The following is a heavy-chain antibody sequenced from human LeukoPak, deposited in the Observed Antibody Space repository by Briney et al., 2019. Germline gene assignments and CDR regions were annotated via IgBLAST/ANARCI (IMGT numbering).Heavy chain of an antibody. J-gene: IGHJ6*03. CDR1: GGSITSYY. CDR2: INHSGST. Sequence: PSETLSLTCTVSGGSITSYYWSWIRQPPGKGLEWIGEINHSGSTNYNPSLKSRVTISVDTSKNQFSLKLSSVTAADTAVYYCARAVSGYYDSSGYYSRSRYYYYYYMDVWGKGTTVTVSS. CDR3: ARAVSGYYDSSGYYSRSRYYYYYYMDV. D-gene: IGHD3-22*01. V-gene: IGHV4-34*01.